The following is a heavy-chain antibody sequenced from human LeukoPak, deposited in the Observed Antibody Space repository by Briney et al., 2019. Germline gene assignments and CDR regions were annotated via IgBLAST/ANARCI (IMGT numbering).Heavy chain of an antibody. CDR3: ARIGGSYYSPLDY. J-gene: IGHJ4*02. CDR1: GFTFSSYS. Sequence: GGSLRLSCAASGFTFSSYSMNWVRQAPGKGLEWVSSISSSSSYIYYADSVKGRFTISRDNAKNSLYLQMNSLRAEDTAVYYCARIGGSYYSPLDYWGQGTLVTVSS. CDR2: ISSSSSYI. D-gene: IGHD1-26*01. V-gene: IGHV3-21*01.